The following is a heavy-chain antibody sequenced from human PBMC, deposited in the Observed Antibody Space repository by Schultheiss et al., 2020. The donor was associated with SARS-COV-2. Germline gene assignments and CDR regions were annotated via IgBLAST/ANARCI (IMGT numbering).Heavy chain of an antibody. V-gene: IGHV4-39*01. CDR3: ARQRYGSGRGSPLIDY. D-gene: IGHD3-10*01. CDR2: TAYRGNT. J-gene: IGHJ4*02. CDR1: GGSISSSSYY. Sequence: SETLSLTCTVSGGSISSSSYYWGWIRQPPGKGLEWIGSTAYRGNTFYNPSLKSRVTISVDTSKNQFSLKLSSVTAADTAVYYCARQRYGSGRGSPLIDYWGQGTLVTSPQ.